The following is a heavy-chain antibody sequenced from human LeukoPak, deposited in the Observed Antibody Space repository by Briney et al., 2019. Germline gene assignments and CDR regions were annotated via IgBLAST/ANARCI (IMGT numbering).Heavy chain of an antibody. CDR2: IYTSGST. CDR1: GGSISSGSYY. Sequence: PSQTLSLTCTVSGGSISSGSYYWSWIRQPAGKGLEWIGRIYTSGSTNYNPSLKSRVTISVDTSKNQFSLKLSSVTAADTAAYYCARRRRYYDSSGYYYAYFDYWGQGTLVTVSS. CDR3: ARRRRYYDSSGYYYAYFDY. V-gene: IGHV4-61*02. D-gene: IGHD3-22*01. J-gene: IGHJ4*02.